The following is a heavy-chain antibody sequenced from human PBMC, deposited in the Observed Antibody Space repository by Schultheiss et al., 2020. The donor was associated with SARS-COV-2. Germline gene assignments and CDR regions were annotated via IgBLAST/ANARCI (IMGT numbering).Heavy chain of an antibody. D-gene: IGHD2-2*01. V-gene: IGHV4-31*03. CDR2: IYYSGTI. CDR3: ARRTRYEPNWFDP. J-gene: IGHJ5*02. CDR1: GGSISSGGYY. Sequence: SETLSLTCTVSGGSISSGGYYWTWIRQPPGKGLEWIGYIYYSGTIYYNPSLKSRISISVDTSKNQFSLKLSSVTAADTAVYYCARRTRYEPNWFDPWGQGTLVTVSS.